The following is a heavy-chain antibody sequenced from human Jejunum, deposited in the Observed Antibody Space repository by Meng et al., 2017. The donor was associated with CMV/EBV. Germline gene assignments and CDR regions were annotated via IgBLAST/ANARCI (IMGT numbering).Heavy chain of an antibody. CDR3: AKDGVGAYYGSGRTQYYADH. CDR2: IWFDGRNK. CDR1: G. J-gene: IGHJ4*02. Sequence: GIHWVRQAPGKGLEWVAVIWFDGRNKYYEDSVKGRFTVSRDNSKNTVYLQMNSLRAEDTALYFCAKDGVGAYYGSGRTQYYADHWGQGTLVTVSS. V-gene: IGHV3-33*06. D-gene: IGHD3-10*01.